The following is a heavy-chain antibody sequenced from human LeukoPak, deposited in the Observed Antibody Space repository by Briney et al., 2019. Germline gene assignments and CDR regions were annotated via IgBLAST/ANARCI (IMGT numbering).Heavy chain of an antibody. CDR2: IYHSGST. Sequence: SETLSLTCTVSGYSISSGYYWGWIRQPPGKGLEWIGSIYHSGSTYYNPSLKSRVTISVDTSKNQFSLKLSSVTAADTAVYYCARQGVLWTPRDWGQGALVTVSS. D-gene: IGHD3-10*01. CDR1: GYSISSGYY. CDR3: ARQGVLWTPRD. V-gene: IGHV4-38-2*02. J-gene: IGHJ4*02.